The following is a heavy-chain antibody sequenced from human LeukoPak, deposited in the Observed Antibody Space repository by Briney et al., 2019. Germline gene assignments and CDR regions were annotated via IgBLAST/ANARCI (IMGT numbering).Heavy chain of an antibody. D-gene: IGHD3-9*01. CDR1: GGSISSGSYY. Sequence: SETLSLTCTVSGGSISSGSYYWSWIRQSPGKGLEWIGYIYQTGNTYYNPSLESPLTISLDRSKNQFSLKLNSVTAADTAVYFCARASRYLIDYWGQGTLVTVSS. CDR2: IYQTGNT. J-gene: IGHJ4*02. V-gene: IGHV4-30-2*06. CDR3: ARASRYLIDY.